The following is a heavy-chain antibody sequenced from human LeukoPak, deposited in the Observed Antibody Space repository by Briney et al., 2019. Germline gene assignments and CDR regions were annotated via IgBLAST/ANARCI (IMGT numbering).Heavy chain of an antibody. V-gene: IGHV1-2*02. D-gene: IGHD5-18*01. CDR1: GYTFTGYY. CDR2: INPNSGGT. Sequence: ASVKVSCKASGYTFTGYYMHWVRQAPGQGLEWMGWINPNSGGTNYAQKFQGRVTMTRATSISTAYMELSRLRSDDTAVYYCARDNGGTAMAYYYYYYMDVWGKGTTVTIPS. CDR3: ARDNGGTAMAYYYYYYMDV. J-gene: IGHJ6*03.